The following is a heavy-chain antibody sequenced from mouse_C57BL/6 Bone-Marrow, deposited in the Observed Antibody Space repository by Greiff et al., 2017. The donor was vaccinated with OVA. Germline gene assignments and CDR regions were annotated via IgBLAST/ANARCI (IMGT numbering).Heavy chain of an antibody. D-gene: IGHD2-5*01. CDR3: ARKYSNYEYYYAMDY. J-gene: IGHJ4*01. CDR1: GYTFTSYW. Sequence: QVQLKQPGAELVKPGASVKMSCKASGYTFTSYWITWVKQRPGQGLEWIGDIYPGSGSTNYNEKFKSKATLTVDTSSSTAYMQLSSLTSEDSAVYYCARKYSNYEYYYAMDYWGQGTSVTVSS. CDR2: IYPGSGST. V-gene: IGHV1-55*01.